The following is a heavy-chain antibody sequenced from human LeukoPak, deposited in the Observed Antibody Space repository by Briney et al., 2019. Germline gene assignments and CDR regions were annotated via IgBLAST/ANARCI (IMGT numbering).Heavy chain of an antibody. J-gene: IGHJ4*02. V-gene: IGHV3-23*01. CDR2: ISGSGGST. Sequence: PGGSLRLSCRASGFTFSSYAMSWVRQAPGKGLEWVSAISGSGGSTYYPDFVKGLFTISRDKSKITLYLQINSLRAEDTAVYYCAKDRRLFDYWGQGTLVTVSS. D-gene: IGHD6-6*01. CDR1: GFTFSSYA. CDR3: AKDRRLFDY.